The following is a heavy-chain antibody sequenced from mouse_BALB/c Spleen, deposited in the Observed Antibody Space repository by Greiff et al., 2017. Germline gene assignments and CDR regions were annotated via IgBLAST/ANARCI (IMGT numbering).Heavy chain of an antibody. Sequence: QVHVKQPGAELVKPGASVKMSCKASGYTFTSYWMHWVKQRPGQGLEWIGVIDPSDSYTSYNQKFKGKATLTVDTSSSTAYMQLSSLTSEDSAVYYCTRGTVVDAMDYWGQGTSVTVSS. CDR2: IDPSDSYT. CDR1: GYTFTSYW. V-gene: IGHV1S127*01. J-gene: IGHJ4*01. D-gene: IGHD1-1*01. CDR3: TRGTVVDAMDY.